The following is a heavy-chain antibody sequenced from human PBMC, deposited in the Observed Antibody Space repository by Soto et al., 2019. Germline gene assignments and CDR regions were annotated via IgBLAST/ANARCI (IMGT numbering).Heavy chain of an antibody. D-gene: IGHD6-13*01. V-gene: IGHV3-73*01. J-gene: IGHJ4*02. CDR1: RFSFSDSG. Sequence: PGGSLRLSCAASRFSFSDSGIHWVRQASGKGLEWVGRIRTKSNSYATAYAASVKGRFTISRDDSKNTAYLQMNSLKTEDTAVYYCTRLHFIVEPGINYWGQGTLVTVSS. CDR3: TRLHFIVEPGINY. CDR2: IRTKSNSYAT.